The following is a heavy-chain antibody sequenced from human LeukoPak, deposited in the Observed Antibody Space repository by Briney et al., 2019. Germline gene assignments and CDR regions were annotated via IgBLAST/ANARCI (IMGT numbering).Heavy chain of an antibody. V-gene: IGHV4-59*01. J-gene: IGHJ5*02. CDR3: ARDYGGNSGEFDP. CDR2: VYNRGTT. Sequence: PSETLSLTCSVYGGSITSYYWSWLRQSPMKGLEWIGSVYNRGTTYYNPSLKSRVTISGDTSKNQLSLRMTYVTTADTAVYFCARDYGGNSGEFDPWGQGTLVTVSS. CDR1: GGSITSYY. D-gene: IGHD4-23*01.